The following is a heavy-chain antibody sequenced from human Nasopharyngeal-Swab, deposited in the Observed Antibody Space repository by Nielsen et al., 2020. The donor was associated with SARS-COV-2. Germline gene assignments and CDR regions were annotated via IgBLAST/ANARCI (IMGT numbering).Heavy chain of an antibody. V-gene: IGHV4-30-4*01. D-gene: IGHD5-18*01. CDR2: IYYSGST. J-gene: IGHJ4*02. CDR1: GGSISSGDYY. CDR3: ARGRYTAWSTSYYFDY. Sequence: SETLSLTCTVSGGSISSGDYYWSWIRQPPGKGLEWIGYIYYSGSTYYNPSLKSRVTISVDTSKNQFSLKLTSVTAADTAVFFCARGRYTAWSTSYYFDYWGQGTLVTVSS.